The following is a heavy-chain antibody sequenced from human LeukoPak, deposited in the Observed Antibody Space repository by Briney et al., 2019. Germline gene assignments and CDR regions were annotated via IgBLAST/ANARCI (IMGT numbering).Heavy chain of an antibody. CDR2: IAADSGDIHGYT. D-gene: IGHD4-11*01. CDR1: GYRLRNHG. Sequence: ASVKVSCKASGYRLRNHGISWVRQAPGQGLEWVGWIAADSGDIHGYTHYAEKLQGRVSMTTDTSTDTAYMDLRSLTSDDTAVYYCARGSSPYNWYFDLWGRGTLIIVSS. CDR3: ARGSSPYNWYFDL. V-gene: IGHV1-18*01. J-gene: IGHJ2*01.